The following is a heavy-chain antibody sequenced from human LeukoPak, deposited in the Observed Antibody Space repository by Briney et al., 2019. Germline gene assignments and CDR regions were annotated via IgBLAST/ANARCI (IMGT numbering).Heavy chain of an antibody. J-gene: IGHJ3*02. V-gene: IGHV3-53*04. D-gene: IGHD2-21*02. CDR2: IYSGGST. CDR1: GFTVSSNY. Sequence: GGSLRLSCAASGFTVSSNYMSWVRQAPGKGLEWVSVIYSGGSTYYADSVKGRFTISRHNSKNTLYLQMNSLRAEDTAVYYCARQGRIVVVTTTHDAFDIWGQGTMVTVSS. CDR3: ARQGRIVVVTTTHDAFDI.